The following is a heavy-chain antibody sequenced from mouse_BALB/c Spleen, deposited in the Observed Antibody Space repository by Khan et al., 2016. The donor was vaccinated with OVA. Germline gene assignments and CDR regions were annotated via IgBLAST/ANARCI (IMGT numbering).Heavy chain of an antibody. J-gene: IGHJ3*01. V-gene: IGHV5-6*01. D-gene: IGHD1-1*01. Sequence: EVELVESGGDLVKPGGSLKLSCAASGFTFSTYGMSWVRQTPDKRLEWVATISSGGSYTYYPVNVKGRFTISRDNAKNTLYLQMSSLKSEDTAMYYCARLAYYYNSEGFAYWGQGTLVTVSA. CDR3: ARLAYYYNSEGFAY. CDR2: ISSGGSYT. CDR1: GFTFSTYG.